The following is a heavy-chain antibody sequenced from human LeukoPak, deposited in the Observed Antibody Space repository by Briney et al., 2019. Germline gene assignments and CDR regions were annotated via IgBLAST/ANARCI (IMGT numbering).Heavy chain of an antibody. J-gene: IGHJ4*02. Sequence: SGTLSLTCAVYGVSISSDNWWTWVRQPPGKGLEWIGETHRSGDTMYNPSLNGRVTISMDNSKNQLSLNLISVTAADTAIYFCATRHHSRTYMVPLDSWGQGTLVTVSS. D-gene: IGHD3-10*01. CDR3: ATRHHSRTYMVPLDS. V-gene: IGHV4-4*02. CDR1: GVSISSDNW. CDR2: THRSGDT.